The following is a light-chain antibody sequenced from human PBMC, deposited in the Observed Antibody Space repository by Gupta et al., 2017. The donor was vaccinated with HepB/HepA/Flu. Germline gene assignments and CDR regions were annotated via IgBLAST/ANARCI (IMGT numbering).Light chain of an antibody. CDR1: QSIGSS. Sequence: EIVLTQSPDFQSVTPKEKVTSTCRDSQSIGSSLHWYQQKPDQSPKLIMKYASQAFLGVPSRFSGSGSGTDFTLTSKSREAEDAAKYYWHQSSSFYTFGGGTKVEIK. V-gene: IGKV6-21*01. J-gene: IGKJ4*01. CDR2: YAS. CDR3: HQSSSFYT.